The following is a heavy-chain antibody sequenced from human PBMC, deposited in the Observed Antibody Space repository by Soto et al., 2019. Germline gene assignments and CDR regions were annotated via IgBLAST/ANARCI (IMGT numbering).Heavy chain of an antibody. CDR2: IYPGDSDT. CDR3: ARLSDSSGYYLSSVDY. Sequence: LKISCKGSGYSFTSYWIGWVRQMPGKGLEWMGIIYPGDSDTRYSPSFQGQVTISADKSISTAYLQWSSLKASDTAMYYCARLSDSSGYYLSSVDYWGQGTLVTVSS. V-gene: IGHV5-51*01. J-gene: IGHJ4*02. CDR1: GYSFTSYW. D-gene: IGHD3-22*01.